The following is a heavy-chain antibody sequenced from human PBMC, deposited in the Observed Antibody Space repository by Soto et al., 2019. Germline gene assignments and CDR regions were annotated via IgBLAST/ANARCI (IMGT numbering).Heavy chain of an antibody. CDR3: ARDRETTATPGFDY. CDR1: GYTFTSYG. D-gene: IGHD4-17*01. Sequence: GASVKVSCKASGYTFTSYGISWVRQAPGQGLEWMGWISAYNGNTNYAQKLQGRVTMTTDTSTSTAYMELRSLRSDDTAVYYCARDRETTATPGFDYWGQGTLVTVSS. J-gene: IGHJ4*02. CDR2: ISAYNGNT. V-gene: IGHV1-18*01.